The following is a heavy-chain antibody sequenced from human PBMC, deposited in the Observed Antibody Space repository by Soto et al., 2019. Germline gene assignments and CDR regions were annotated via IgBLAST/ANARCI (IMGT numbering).Heavy chain of an antibody. D-gene: IGHD3-10*01. Sequence: ASVKVSCKASGGTFSSYAISWVRQAPGQGLEWMGGIIPIFGTANYAQKFQGRVTITADESTSTAYMELSSLRSEDTAVYYCARDGPKCITMVRGSYNWFDPWGQGTLVTVSS. J-gene: IGHJ5*02. CDR2: IIPIFGTA. CDR3: ARDGPKCITMVRGSYNWFDP. V-gene: IGHV1-69*13. CDR1: GGTFSSYA.